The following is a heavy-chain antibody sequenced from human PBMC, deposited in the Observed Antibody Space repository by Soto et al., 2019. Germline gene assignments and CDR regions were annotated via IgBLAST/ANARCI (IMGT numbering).Heavy chain of an antibody. CDR3: ARDLLDGSGGNWFEP. CDR2: IYYSGST. CDR1: GGSISSYY. D-gene: IGHD3-10*01. J-gene: IGHJ5*02. Sequence: SETLSLTCTVSGGSISSYYWSWIRQPPGKGLEWIGYIYYSGSTNYNPSLKSRVTISVDTSKNQFSLKLSSVTAADTAVYYCARDLLDGSGGNWFEPWGQGTLVTVSS. V-gene: IGHV4-59*01.